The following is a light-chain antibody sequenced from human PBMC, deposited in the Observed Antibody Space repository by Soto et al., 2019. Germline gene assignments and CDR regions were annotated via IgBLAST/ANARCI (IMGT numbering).Light chain of an antibody. V-gene: IGLV4-69*01. Sequence: QPVLTQSPSASASLGASVKLTYTLISGHNTYAVAWHQQQPEKGPRYLMKVNSDGSHIKGDGTPDRFSGSSSGAERYLTISSLQSEDEADYYCQTWGTDVVFGGGTKLTVL. CDR3: QTWGTDVV. J-gene: IGLJ2*01. CDR1: SGHNTYA. CDR2: VNSDGSH.